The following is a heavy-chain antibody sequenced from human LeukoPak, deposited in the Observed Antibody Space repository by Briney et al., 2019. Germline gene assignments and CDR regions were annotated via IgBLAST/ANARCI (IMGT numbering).Heavy chain of an antibody. CDR1: GYSISGGFY. CDR2: IYHSGSS. V-gene: IGHV4-38-2*02. J-gene: IGHJ4*02. D-gene: IGHD3-22*01. Sequence: SETLSLTCTVSGYSISGGFYWDWIRQPPGKGLEWIGSIYHSGSSYYNPSLKSRVTISVDTSKNHFSLKLSSMTAADTAVYYCARDSDFSSDSYWGQGTLVTVSS. CDR3: ARDSDFSSDSY.